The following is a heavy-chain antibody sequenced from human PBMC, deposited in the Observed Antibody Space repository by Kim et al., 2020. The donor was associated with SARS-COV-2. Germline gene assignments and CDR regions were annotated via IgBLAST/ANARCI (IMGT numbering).Heavy chain of an antibody. D-gene: IGHD3-16*01. CDR1: GFTFSNAW. V-gene: IGHV3-15*01. CDR3: TTEGLMTTTLRGFDI. Sequence: GGSLRLSCAASGFTFSNAWMSWVRQAPGKGLEWVGRIKSKTDGGTTDYAAHVQGRLSISRDDSKNKLYLQKNSLKTADTAVYYCTTEGLMTTTLRGFDIWGQGTMVTVSS. J-gene: IGHJ3*02. CDR2: IKSKTDGGTT.